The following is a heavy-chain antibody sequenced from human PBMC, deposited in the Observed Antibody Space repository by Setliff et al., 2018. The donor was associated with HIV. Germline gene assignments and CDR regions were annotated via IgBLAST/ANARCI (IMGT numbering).Heavy chain of an antibody. Sequence: PSETLSLTCNVSGASTNAYFLSWVRHPAGKGLQWIGHIYTSGITNHNPSLKSRVTMSLYTSKEQSSLRLRSVTAADTAIYYCAREPSPSQWQPLYFDVWGRGILVTVSS. CDR1: GASTNAYF. V-gene: IGHV4-4*07. D-gene: IGHD6-19*01. CDR3: AREPSPSQWQPLYFDV. J-gene: IGHJ4*02. CDR2: IYTSGIT.